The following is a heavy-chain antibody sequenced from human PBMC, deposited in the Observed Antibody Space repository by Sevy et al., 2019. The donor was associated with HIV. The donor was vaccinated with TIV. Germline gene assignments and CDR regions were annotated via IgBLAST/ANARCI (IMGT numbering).Heavy chain of an antibody. V-gene: IGHV3-30-3*01. CDR2: IPYDGSNK. Sequence: GGSLRLSCAASGFTFSSYAMHWVRQAPGKGLEWVAVIPYDGSNKYYADSVKGRFTISRDNSKNTLYLQMNSLRAEDTAVYYCASQVPFREGYFDFWGQGTLVTVSS. CDR3: ASQVPFREGYFDF. J-gene: IGHJ2*01. CDR1: GFTFSSYA.